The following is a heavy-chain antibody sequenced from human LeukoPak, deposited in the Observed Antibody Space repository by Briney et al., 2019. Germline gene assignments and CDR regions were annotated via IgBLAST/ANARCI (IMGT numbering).Heavy chain of an antibody. J-gene: IGHJ4*02. V-gene: IGHV4-39*01. CDR1: GGSISSSSYY. Sequence: SETLSLTCTVSGGSISSSSYYWGWIRQPPGKGLEWIGRIYYSGSTYYNPSLKSRVTISVDTSKNQFSLKLSSVTAADTAVYYCATLSWDYYDSSGYYFYYFDYWGQGTLVTVSS. CDR3: ATLSWDYYDSSGYYFYYFDY. CDR2: IYYSGST. D-gene: IGHD3-22*01.